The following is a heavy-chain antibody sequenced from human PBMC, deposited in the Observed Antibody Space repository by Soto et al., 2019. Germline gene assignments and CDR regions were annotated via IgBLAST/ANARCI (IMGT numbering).Heavy chain of an antibody. Sequence: QVQLQASGPGVVKPSQTLSLTCTVSGGSISSGGYYWSWIRQHPGKCLEWTGYIYYSGSTYYNPSLKRRVTISVDTSKNQFSLKLSSVTASDTAVYYCARWPQLEPRFDYWGQGTLITISS. D-gene: IGHD1-1*01. J-gene: IGHJ4*02. V-gene: IGHV4-31*03. CDR1: GGSISSGGYY. CDR2: IYYSGST. CDR3: ARWPQLEPRFDY.